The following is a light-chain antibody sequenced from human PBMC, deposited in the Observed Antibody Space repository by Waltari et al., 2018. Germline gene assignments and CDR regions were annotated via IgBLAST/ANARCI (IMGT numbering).Light chain of an antibody. CDR1: SSDIGHYDL. CDR3: CSYGGPSSWV. Sequence: QSALTQPASMSGSPGQSITVSCTGTSSDIGHYDLVSWYQQFPGKAPKLIIYECTARPSGISSRFSGSKSGNTAFLTISGLQAEDEADYHCCSYGGPSSWVFGGGTKLTVL. V-gene: IGLV2-23*01. CDR2: ECT. J-gene: IGLJ3*02.